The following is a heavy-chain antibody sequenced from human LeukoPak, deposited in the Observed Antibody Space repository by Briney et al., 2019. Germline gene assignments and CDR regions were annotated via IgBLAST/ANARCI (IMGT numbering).Heavy chain of an antibody. CDR2: IKQDETEK. CDR3: VRAENWNP. J-gene: IGHJ5*02. CDR1: GFTFSNFW. D-gene: IGHD1-1*01. Sequence: GESLRLSCTASGFTFSNFWMGWVRQAPGKGLEWVANIKQDETEKFYLGSVKGRFTISRDNAKNPLYLQMNSLRVEDTALYYCVRAENWNPWGQGTLVTVSS. V-gene: IGHV3-7*03.